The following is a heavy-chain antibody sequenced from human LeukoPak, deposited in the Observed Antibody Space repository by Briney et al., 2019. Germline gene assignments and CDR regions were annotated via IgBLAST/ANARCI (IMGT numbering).Heavy chain of an antibody. CDR1: GFTFISYS. J-gene: IGHJ4*02. CDR2: ISGSGDRT. V-gene: IGHV3-23*01. CDR3: ARDGRPLDY. Sequence: GGSLRLSCAASGFTFISYSMSWVRQAPGKGLEWVSGISGSGDRTYYADAVKGRFTISRDNAKNSLYLQMNSLRVEDTAVYYCARDGRPLDYWGQGTLVTVSS.